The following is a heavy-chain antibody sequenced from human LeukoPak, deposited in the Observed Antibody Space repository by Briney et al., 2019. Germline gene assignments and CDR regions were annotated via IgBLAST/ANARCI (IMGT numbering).Heavy chain of an antibody. V-gene: IGHV3-11*04. Sequence: PGGSLRLSCAASGFTFSDYYMSWIRQAPGKGLEWVSYISSSDSIMYYANSVKGRFTISRDNSKNTLYLQMGSLRAEDMAVYYCARDRDYGSSDYYYYYMDVWGKGTTVTVSS. CDR1: GFTFSDYY. D-gene: IGHD3-10*01. CDR2: ISSSDSIM. CDR3: ARDRDYGSSDYYYYYMDV. J-gene: IGHJ6*03.